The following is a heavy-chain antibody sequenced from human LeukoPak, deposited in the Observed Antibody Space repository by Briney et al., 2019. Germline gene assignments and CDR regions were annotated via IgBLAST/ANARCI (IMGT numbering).Heavy chain of an antibody. V-gene: IGHV1-2*02. J-gene: IGHJ4*02. CDR1: GYTFTNYY. CDR2: MNPNSGAT. Sequence: ASVTVSCKGAGYTFTNYYLHWVRQAPGQGGEGMGWMNPNSGATEYQQNFQGRVSMTRDTSISTAYLEVFSLTSDDAAVYYCARGAYYGDNFPLHYWGQGSLVIVSS. CDR3: ARGAYYGDNFPLHY. D-gene: IGHD4-23*01.